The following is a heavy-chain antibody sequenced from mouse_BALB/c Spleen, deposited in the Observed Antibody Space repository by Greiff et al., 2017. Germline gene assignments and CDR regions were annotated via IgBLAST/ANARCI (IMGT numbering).Heavy chain of an antibody. D-gene: IGHD1-1*01. J-gene: IGHJ3*01. Sequence: VQVVESGPGLVAPSQSLSITCTVSGFSLTGYGVNWVRQPPGKGLEWLGMIWGHGSTDYNSALKSRLSISKDNSKSQVFLKMNSLQTDDTARYYCARDNYGSSYTWFAYWGQGTLVTVSA. CDR2: IWGHGST. V-gene: IGHV2-6-7*01. CDR1: GFSLTGYG. CDR3: ARDNYGSSYTWFAY.